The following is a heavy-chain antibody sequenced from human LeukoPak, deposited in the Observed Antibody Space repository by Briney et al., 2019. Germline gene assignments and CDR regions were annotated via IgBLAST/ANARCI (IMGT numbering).Heavy chain of an antibody. CDR2: INHSGNT. J-gene: IGHJ4*02. D-gene: IGHD4-17*01. CDR1: GGSFSDFY. CDR3: ARESVEGSAGDYGDFFDY. V-gene: IGHV4-34*01. Sequence: SETLSLTCAVYGGSFSDFYCTWIRQPPGKGLEWIGEINHSGNTKYNPSLKSRVTILLDTSKNQFSLKVRSVTAADTAVYYCARESVEGSAGDYGDFFDYWGQGTLVTVSS.